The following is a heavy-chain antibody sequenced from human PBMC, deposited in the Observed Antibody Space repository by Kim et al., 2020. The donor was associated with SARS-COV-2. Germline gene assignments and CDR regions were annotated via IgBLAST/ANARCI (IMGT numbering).Heavy chain of an antibody. J-gene: IGHJ6*02. CDR1: GFTFSSYG. V-gene: IGHV3-30*18. Sequence: GGSLRLSCAASGFTFSSYGMHWVRQAPGKGLEWVAVISYDGSNKYYADSVKGRFTISRDNSKNTLYLQMNSLRAEDTAVYYCAKELGLALYYYYYYGMDVWGQGTTVTVSS. CDR2: ISYDGSNK. D-gene: IGHD3-16*01. CDR3: AKELGLALYYYYYYGMDV.